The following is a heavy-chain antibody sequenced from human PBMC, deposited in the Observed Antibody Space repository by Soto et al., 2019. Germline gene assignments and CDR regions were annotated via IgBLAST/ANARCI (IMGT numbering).Heavy chain of an antibody. CDR1: SGSISSSNW. J-gene: IGHJ4*02. Sequence: SETLSLTCAVSSGSISSSNWWSWVRQPPGKGLEWIGEIYHSGSTNYNPSLKSRVTISVDKSKNQFSLKLSSVTAADTAVYYCARHMIPAAAFDYWGQGTLVTVSS. CDR3: ARHMIPAAAFDY. D-gene: IGHD2-2*01. CDR2: IYHSGST. V-gene: IGHV4-4*02.